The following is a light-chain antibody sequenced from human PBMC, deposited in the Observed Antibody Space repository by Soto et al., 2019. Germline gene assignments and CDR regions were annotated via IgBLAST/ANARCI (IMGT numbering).Light chain of an antibody. Sequence: EIVITHAPFTLSLSPVEGFTLSCMASQSVISNLAWYQQKPGQAPSLLIYGAFTRATGIPARFSGTGSGTEFTLTIRSLQSEDFAIYYCKQSNDCTLKFGQGTXVEIK. V-gene: IGKV3-15*01. J-gene: IGKJ1*01. CDR1: QSVISN. CDR3: KQSNDCTLK. CDR2: GAF.